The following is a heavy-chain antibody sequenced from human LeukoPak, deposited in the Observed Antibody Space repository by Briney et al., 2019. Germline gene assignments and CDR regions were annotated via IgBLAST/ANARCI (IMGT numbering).Heavy chain of an antibody. D-gene: IGHD3-9*01. CDR2: INPNSGGT. CDR3: ARTFTRYFGWLPYY. CDR1: GYTFTGYY. J-gene: IGHJ4*02. Sequence: GTSVKVSCKASGYTFTGYYMHWVRQAPGQGLEWMGWINPNSGGTNYAQKFQGRVTMTRDTSISTAYMELSRLRSDDTAVYYCARTFTRYFGWLPYYWGQGTLVTVSS. V-gene: IGHV1-2*02.